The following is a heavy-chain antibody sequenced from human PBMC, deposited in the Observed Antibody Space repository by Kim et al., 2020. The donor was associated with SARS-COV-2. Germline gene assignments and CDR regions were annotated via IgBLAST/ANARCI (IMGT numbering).Heavy chain of an antibody. CDR1: GFTFDDYA. D-gene: IGHD6-19*01. Sequence: GGSLRLSCAASGFTFDDYAMHWVRQAPGKGLEWVSGINWKSDKIGYADSVKGRFTISRDNAKNSPYLQMNSLTAEDAALYYCVKDMHIAVAAGGFDYWGQGTLVAVSS. CDR2: INWKSDKI. V-gene: IGHV3-9*01. J-gene: IGHJ4*02. CDR3: VKDMHIAVAAGGFDY.